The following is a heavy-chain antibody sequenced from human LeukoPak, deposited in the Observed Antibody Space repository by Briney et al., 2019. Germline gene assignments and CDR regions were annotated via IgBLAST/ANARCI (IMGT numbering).Heavy chain of an antibody. V-gene: IGHV3-20*01. CDR2: INWYGGST. CDR1: GFPFDEYA. J-gene: IGHJ3*02. D-gene: IGHD6-13*01. Sequence: PGGSLSLSCAASGFPFDEYAMSWVRQAPGKGLEWVSGINWYGGSTGYADSVKGRFTISRDNAKNSLYLQMNSLRAEDTALYHCARESGIAATNAFDIWGQGTMVTVSS. CDR3: ARESGIAATNAFDI.